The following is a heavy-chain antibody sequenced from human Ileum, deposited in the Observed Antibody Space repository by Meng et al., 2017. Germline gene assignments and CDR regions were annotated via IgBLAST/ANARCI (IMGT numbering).Heavy chain of an antibody. CDR3: ARRIRGGSYLG. CDR2: IHYSGST. J-gene: IGHJ4*02. V-gene: IGHV4-34*01. CDR1: GYSFTDYH. D-gene: IGHD2-15*01. Sequence: QLQLMQWGAGMFKPSETLSLTCNFYGYSFTDYHWTWIRQPPGKGLEWIGEIHYSGSTNYNPSLESRVTISEDTSQKQFSLRLSSVTAADTAVYYCARRIRGGSYLGWGQETLVTVSS.